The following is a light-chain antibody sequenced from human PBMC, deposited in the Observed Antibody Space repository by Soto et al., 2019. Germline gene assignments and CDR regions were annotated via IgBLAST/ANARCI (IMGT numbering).Light chain of an antibody. CDR2: SNN. V-gene: IGLV1-44*01. J-gene: IGLJ1*01. Sequence: QSVLTQPPSVSGTPAQRVTISCSGSSYNSGSNNVNWYQQLPGAAPRLLIYSNNQRPSGVPDRFSGSKSGTSASLAISGLQSEDEADYYCGTWDDSLNSYVFRTGTKVTVL. CDR3: GTWDDSLNSYV. CDR1: SYNSGSNN.